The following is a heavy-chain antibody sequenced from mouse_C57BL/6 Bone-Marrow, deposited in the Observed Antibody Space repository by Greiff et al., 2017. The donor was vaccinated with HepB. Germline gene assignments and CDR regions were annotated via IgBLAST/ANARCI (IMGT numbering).Heavy chain of an antibody. CDR2: IYPRSGNP. CDR3: ARIGLQAYFDY. J-gene: IGHJ2*01. D-gene: IGHD2-13*01. V-gene: IGHV1-81*01. CDR1: GYTFTSYG. Sequence: QVQLQQSGAELARPGASVKLSCKASGYTFTSYGIRWVTQRTGQGLEWIGEIYPRSGNPYYNEKFKGKATLTADKSSSTAYLELRSLTSEDSAVYFCARIGLQAYFDYWGQGTTLTVSS.